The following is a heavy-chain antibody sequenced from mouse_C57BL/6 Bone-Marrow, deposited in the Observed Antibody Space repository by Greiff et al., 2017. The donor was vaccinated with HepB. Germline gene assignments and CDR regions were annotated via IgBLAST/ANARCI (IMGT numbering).Heavy chain of an antibody. V-gene: IGHV1-69*01. CDR3: ARRYYYGSSYAMDY. D-gene: IGHD1-1*01. CDR1: GYTFTSYW. Sequence: VQLQQPGAELVMPGASVKLSCKASGYTFTSYWMHWVKQRPGQGLEWIGEIDPSDSYTNYNQKFKGKSTLAVEKSSSTAYMQLSSLNSEDTAVYYCARRYYYGSSYAMDYWGQGTSVTVSS. J-gene: IGHJ4*01. CDR2: IDPSDSYT.